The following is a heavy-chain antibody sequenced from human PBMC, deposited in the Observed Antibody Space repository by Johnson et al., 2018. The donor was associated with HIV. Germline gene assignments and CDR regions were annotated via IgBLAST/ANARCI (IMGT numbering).Heavy chain of an antibody. V-gene: IGHV3-30*04. J-gene: IGHJ3*02. CDR1: GFTFSSYA. Sequence: HVQLVESGGGVVQPGRSLRLSCAASGFTFSSYAMHWVRQAPGKGLEWVAVISYDGSNKFYADSVKGRFTISRDNSKNTLYLQMNSLRHEDTAVYYCAREELEPDVFDIWGQGTMVTVSS. CDR3: AREELEPDVFDI. CDR2: ISYDGSNK. D-gene: IGHD1-1*01.